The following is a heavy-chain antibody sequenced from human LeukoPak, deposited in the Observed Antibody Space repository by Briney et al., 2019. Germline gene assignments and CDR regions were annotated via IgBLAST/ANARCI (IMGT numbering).Heavy chain of an antibody. D-gene: IGHD3-22*01. Sequence: GGSLRLSCAASGFTFSNAWMSWVRQAPGKGLEWVGRIKSKTDGGTTDYAAPVKGRFTISKDDSKNTLYLQMNSLKTEDTAVYYCTLYYYDSNGYLDWGQGTLVTVSS. V-gene: IGHV3-15*01. CDR3: TLYYYDSNGYLD. J-gene: IGHJ4*02. CDR2: IKSKTDGGTT. CDR1: GFTFSNAW.